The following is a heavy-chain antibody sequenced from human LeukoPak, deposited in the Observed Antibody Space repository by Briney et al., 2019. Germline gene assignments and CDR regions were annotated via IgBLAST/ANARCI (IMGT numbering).Heavy chain of an antibody. J-gene: IGHJ1*01. CDR3: AKGSSAEYFQH. CDR1: GFTFSSYG. D-gene: IGHD6-13*01. Sequence: PGGSLRLSCAASGFTFSSYGMHWVRQAPGKGLEWVAVISYDGSNKYYADSVKGRFTISRDNSKNTLYLQMNSLRAEDTAVYYCAKGSSAEYFQHWGQGTLVTVSS. V-gene: IGHV3-30*18. CDR2: ISYDGSNK.